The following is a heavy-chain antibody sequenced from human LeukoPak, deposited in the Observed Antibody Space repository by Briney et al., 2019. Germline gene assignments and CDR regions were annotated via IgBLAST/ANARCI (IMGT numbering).Heavy chain of an antibody. V-gene: IGHV4-39*01. CDR2: IYYSGST. J-gene: IGHJ4*02. D-gene: IGHD6-13*01. CDR3: ARSYSSSWY. CDR1: GGSISSSSYY. Sequence: SETLSLTCTVSGGSISSSSYYWGWIRQPPGKGLEWIGSIYYSGSTYYNPSLKSRVTISVDTSKNQFSLKLSSVTAADTAVYYCARSYSSSWYWGQGTLVTVSS.